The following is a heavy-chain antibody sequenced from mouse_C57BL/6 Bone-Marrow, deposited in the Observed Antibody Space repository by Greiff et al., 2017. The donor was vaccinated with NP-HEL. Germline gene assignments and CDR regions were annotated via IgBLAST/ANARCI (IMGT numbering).Heavy chain of an antibody. CDR2: IDPENGDT. Sequence: VQLKESGAELVRPGASVKLSCTASGFNIKDDYMHWVKQRPEQGLEWIGWIDPENGDTEYASKFQGKATITADTSSNTAYLQLSSLTSEDTAVYYCTTGMDGYGDFEYWGQGTTLTVSS. D-gene: IGHD2-2*01. V-gene: IGHV14-4*01. J-gene: IGHJ2*01. CDR3: TTGMDGYGDFEY. CDR1: GFNIKDDY.